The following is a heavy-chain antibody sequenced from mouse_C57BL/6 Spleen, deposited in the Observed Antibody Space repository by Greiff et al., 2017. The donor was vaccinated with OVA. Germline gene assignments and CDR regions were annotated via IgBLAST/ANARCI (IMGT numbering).Heavy chain of an antibody. CDR2: IDPSDSYT. Sequence: VQLQQPGAELVMPGASVKLSCKASGYTFTSYWMHWVKQRPGQGLEWIGEIDPSDSYTNYNQKFKGKSTLTVDKSSSTAYMQLSSLTSEDSAVYYCAREGGLLLFAYWGQGTLVTVSA. CDR1: GYTFTSYW. V-gene: IGHV1-69*01. CDR3: AREGGLLLFAY. D-gene: IGHD2-3*01. J-gene: IGHJ3*01.